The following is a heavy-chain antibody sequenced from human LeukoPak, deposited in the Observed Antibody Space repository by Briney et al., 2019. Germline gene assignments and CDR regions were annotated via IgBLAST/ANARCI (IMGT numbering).Heavy chain of an antibody. CDR1: GFTFSSYS. V-gene: IGHV3-21*01. Sequence: GGSLRLSCAASGFTFSSYSMNWVRQAPGKGLEWVSSISSASTYIYYADSVKGRFTISRDNAKNSLYLQMNSLRAEDTAVYYCARGLYDSSGFAYWGQGTLVTVSS. CDR3: ARGLYDSSGFAY. J-gene: IGHJ4*02. D-gene: IGHD3-22*01. CDR2: ISSASTYI.